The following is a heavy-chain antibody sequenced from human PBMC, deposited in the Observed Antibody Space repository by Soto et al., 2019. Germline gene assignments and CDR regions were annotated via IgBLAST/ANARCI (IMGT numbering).Heavy chain of an antibody. Sequence: QVQLVESGGGVVQPGRSLRLSCAASGFTFSSYGMHWVRQAPGKGLEWGTVISYDGKVAYYADYVKGRFTISKDNSKNTPYLQMNSLRTEDTAMYYCAKEGPITNWYFDYWGQGTLVTVSS. V-gene: IGHV3-30*18. J-gene: IGHJ4*02. CDR3: AKEGPITNWYFDY. CDR2: ISYDGKVA. CDR1: GFTFSSYG. D-gene: IGHD1-1*01.